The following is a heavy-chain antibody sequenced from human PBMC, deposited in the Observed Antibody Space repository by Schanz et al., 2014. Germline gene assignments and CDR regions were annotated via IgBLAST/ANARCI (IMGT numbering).Heavy chain of an antibody. CDR2: INPSGGST. J-gene: IGHJ4*02. CDR1: GYTFTTYY. V-gene: IGHV1-46*03. CDR3: GRGLSRSYIDF. Sequence: QVQLLQSGAEVKKPGASMKVSCKASGYTFTTYYMLWVRRAPGQGLAWMGIINPSGGSTRYGQKLQGRITETTDTSTSTVYLELSTLRSDDTAGYYCGRGLSRSYIDFWGQGTLITVSS. D-gene: IGHD6-6*01.